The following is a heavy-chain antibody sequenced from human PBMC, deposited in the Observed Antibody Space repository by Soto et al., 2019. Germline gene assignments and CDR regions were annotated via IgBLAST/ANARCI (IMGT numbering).Heavy chain of an antibody. CDR1: GYTFTSYW. D-gene: IGHD3-10*01. V-gene: IGHV5-51*01. CDR2: IDPGDSDA. CDR3: ARRAIVVRGVTSYYFDD. J-gene: IGHJ4*02. Sequence: GESLKISCKGSGYTFTSYWVGWVRQMPGKVLEWMGIIDPGDSDARYSPSFQGQVTFSADKSISTAYLQWSSLKASDTAMYYCARRAIVVRGVTSYYFDDWGQGTLVTVSS.